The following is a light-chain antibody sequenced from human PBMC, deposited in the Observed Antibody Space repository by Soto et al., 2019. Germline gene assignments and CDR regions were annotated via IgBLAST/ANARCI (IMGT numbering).Light chain of an antibody. Sequence: QSVLTQPASVSGSPGQTITISCTGSSDDIGTYEYISWHLHHPGKAPRLIIFGVYDRPSGIFDRFSGSKSGNPASLAIFGLQVEDEAVYYCSSYKSGSSLPWVFGTGTKVTVL. V-gene: IGLV2-14*01. CDR2: GVY. CDR3: SSYKSGSSLPWV. J-gene: IGLJ1*01. CDR1: SDDIGTYEY.